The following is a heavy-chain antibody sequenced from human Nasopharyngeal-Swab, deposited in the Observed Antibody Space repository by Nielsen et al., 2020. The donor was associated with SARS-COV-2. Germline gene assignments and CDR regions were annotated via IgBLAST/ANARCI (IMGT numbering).Heavy chain of an antibody. V-gene: IGHV3-30*02. CDR2: IWYDGSNK. CDR3: GAYYYGSGTDFDY. CDR1: GFTFSNYG. J-gene: IGHJ4*02. D-gene: IGHD3-10*01. Sequence: GGSLRLSCAAPGFTFSNYGMHWVRQAPGKGLEWVALIWYDGSNKYYADSVKGRFTISRDNSKNTLYLQMSSLRAEDTAVYYCGAYYYGSGTDFDYWGQGTLVTVSS.